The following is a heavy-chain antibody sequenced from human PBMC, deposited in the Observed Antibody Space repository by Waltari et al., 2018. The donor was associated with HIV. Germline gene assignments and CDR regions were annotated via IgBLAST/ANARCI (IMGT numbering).Heavy chain of an antibody. Sequence: EVQLVESGGGLVQPGGSLRLSCAASGFSFSTYSMSGVRQAPGKGLEWVSYISTSSSTIYYADSVKGRFTISRDNAKNSLYLQMNSLRAEDTAVYYCARDRNSRGAFEIWGQGTMVTVSS. J-gene: IGHJ3*02. CDR1: GFSFSTYS. CDR2: ISTSSSTI. D-gene: IGHD5-18*01. CDR3: ARDRNSRGAFEI. V-gene: IGHV3-48*01.